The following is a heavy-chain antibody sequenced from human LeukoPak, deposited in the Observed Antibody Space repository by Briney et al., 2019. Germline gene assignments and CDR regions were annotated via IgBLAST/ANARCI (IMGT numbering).Heavy chain of an antibody. V-gene: IGHV3-23*01. D-gene: IGHD4-23*01. CDR2: INAGGCGT. J-gene: IGHJ4*02. CDR1: GFTFTNYA. Sequence: GRSLRLSCAASGFTFTNYAMDWVRQAPGKGLEWVSFINAGGCGTDYADSVKGRFTISRDNSKMYLQMDNLRAEDTAVYYCAKVGFGGQTNNWGQGTLVTVSS. CDR3: AKVGFGGQTNN.